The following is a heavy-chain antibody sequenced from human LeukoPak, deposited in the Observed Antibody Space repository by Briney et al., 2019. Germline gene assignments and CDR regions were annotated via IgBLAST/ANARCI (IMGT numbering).Heavy chain of an antibody. CDR1: GFTLDDYG. J-gene: IGHJ6*03. CDR3: ARDTKVVTYYFYYMDV. Sequence: GGSLRLSCAASGFTLDDYGMSWVRQAPGKGLEWVSGINWNGGSTAYADSVKGRFTISRDNAKNSLYLQMNSLRAEDTALYYCARDTKVVTYYFYYMDVWGKGTTVTVSS. D-gene: IGHD2-21*02. V-gene: IGHV3-20*04. CDR2: INWNGGST.